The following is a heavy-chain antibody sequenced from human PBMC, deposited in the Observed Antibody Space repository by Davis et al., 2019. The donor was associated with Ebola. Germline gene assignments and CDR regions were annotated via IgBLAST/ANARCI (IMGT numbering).Heavy chain of an antibody. CDR2: IYYSGST. D-gene: IGHD4-17*01. CDR1: GGSISSYY. V-gene: IGHV4-59*08. Sequence: MPGGSLRLSCTVSGGSISSYYWSWIRQPPGKGLEWIGYIYYSGSTNYNPSLKSRVTISVDTSKNQFSLKLSSVTAADTAVYYCARHGGLSYGDYFDYWGQGTLVTVSS. CDR3: ARHGGLSYGDYFDY. J-gene: IGHJ4*02.